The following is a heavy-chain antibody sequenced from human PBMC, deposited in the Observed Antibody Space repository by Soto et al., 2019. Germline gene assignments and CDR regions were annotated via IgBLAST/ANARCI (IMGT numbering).Heavy chain of an antibody. J-gene: IGHJ4*02. CDR3: VRVGLQMGNAFDF. D-gene: IGHD2-8*01. CDR2: MNQDGSEK. Sequence: PWGSLRLSCGASGFIFHDHWMHWGRLTPWKGLEWVAHMNQDGSEKNYVDFVKGRFTISRDNAKNFLYLHMSSLRAEDSAVYYCVRVGLQMGNAFDFWGQGTTVTVSS. CDR1: GFIFHDHW. V-gene: IGHV3-7*03.